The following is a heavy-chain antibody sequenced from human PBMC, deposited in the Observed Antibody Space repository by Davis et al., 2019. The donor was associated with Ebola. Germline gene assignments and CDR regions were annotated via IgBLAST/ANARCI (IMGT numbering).Heavy chain of an antibody. CDR2: TYYNSKWYN. CDR1: GDSVSTAG. V-gene: IGHV6-1*01. CDR3: ARGWFRAGMDV. D-gene: IGHD3-10*01. Sequence: HSQTLSLTCAISGDSVSTAGWNWIRQSPSRGLEWLGRTYYNSKWYNDYAVSVKSRITINPDTAKNQFSLQLNSVIPEDTALYYCARGWFRAGMDVWGEGTTVTVPS. J-gene: IGHJ6*04.